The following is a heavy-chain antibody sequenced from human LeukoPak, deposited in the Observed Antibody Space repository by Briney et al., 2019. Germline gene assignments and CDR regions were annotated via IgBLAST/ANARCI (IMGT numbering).Heavy chain of an antibody. J-gene: IGHJ3*02. D-gene: IGHD3-10*01. V-gene: IGHV3-30*01. CDR1: GFTFSSYA. CDR3: ARVRGVTSLYDAFDI. CDR2: ISYDGSNK. Sequence: GGSLRLSCAASGFTFSSYAMHWVRQAPGKGLEWVAVISYDGSNKYYADSVKGRFTISRDNSKNTLYLQMNSLRAEDTAVYYCARVRGVTSLYDAFDIWGQGTMVTVSS.